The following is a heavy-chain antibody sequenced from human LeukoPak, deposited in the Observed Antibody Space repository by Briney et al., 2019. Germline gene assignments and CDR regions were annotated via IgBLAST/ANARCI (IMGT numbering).Heavy chain of an antibody. V-gene: IGHV4-34*01. CDR2: INHSGNT. D-gene: IGHD1-7*01. CDR1: GGSFSGYY. J-gene: IGHJ5*02. Sequence: SETLSLTCAVYGGSFSGYYWSWIRQPPGKGLEWIGEINHSGNTNYNPSLKSRVTISVDTSKNQFSLKLSSVTAADTAVYYCARGRGELELLPWGQGTLVTVSS. CDR3: ARGRGELELLP.